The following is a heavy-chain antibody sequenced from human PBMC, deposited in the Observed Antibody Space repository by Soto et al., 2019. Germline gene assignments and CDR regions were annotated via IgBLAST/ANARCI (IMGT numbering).Heavy chain of an antibody. Sequence: PGASLKISCKGSGYSFTSYWIGWVRQMPGKGLEWMGIIYPGDSDTRYSPSFQGQVTISADKSISTAYLQWSSLKASDTAMYYCARSHSNYLDWFDPWGQGTXVTVSS. D-gene: IGHD4-4*01. CDR3: ARSHSNYLDWFDP. CDR2: IYPGDSDT. CDR1: GYSFTSYW. J-gene: IGHJ5*02. V-gene: IGHV5-51*01.